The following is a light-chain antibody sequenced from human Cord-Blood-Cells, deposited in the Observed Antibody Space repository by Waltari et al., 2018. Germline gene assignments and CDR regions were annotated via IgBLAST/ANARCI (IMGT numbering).Light chain of an antibody. J-gene: IGLJ2*01. Sequence: QSALTQPASVSGSPGQSITISCTGTSSDVGGYNYVSWYQQHPGKAPKLMIYDVSKRPSGVSNRFSGSKSGTTASLTISGLQAEDEADYYCSSYTSSSNVVFGGGTKLTVL. CDR3: SSYTSSSNVV. V-gene: IGLV2-14*01. CDR2: DVS. CDR1: SSDVGGYNY.